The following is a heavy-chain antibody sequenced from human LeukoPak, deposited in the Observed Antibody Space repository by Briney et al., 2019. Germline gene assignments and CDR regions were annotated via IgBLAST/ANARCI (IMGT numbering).Heavy chain of an antibody. CDR2: IIPIFGTA. V-gene: IGHV1-69*05. CDR3: ARGIAAAGTVIYYYYMDV. CDR1: GGTFSSYA. J-gene: IGHJ6*03. D-gene: IGHD6-13*01. Sequence: SVKVSCKASGGTFSSYAISWVRQAPGQGLEWMGGIIPIFGTANYAQKFQGRVTITRNTSISTAYMELSSLRSEDTAVYYCARGIAAAGTVIYYYYMDVWGKGTTVTVSS.